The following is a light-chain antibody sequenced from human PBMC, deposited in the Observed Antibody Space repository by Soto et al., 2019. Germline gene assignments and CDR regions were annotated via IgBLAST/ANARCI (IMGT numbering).Light chain of an antibody. CDR2: GAS. J-gene: IGKJ1*01. Sequence: EVVMTQSPATLSVSPGERATLSCRASQSVSSNLAWYQPKPGQAPSLLIYGASTRAAGIPARFSGSGSGTDFTLTITSLKSEDFGVYYCHQHNNWWTFGQGTKVDIK. CDR3: HQHNNWWT. CDR1: QSVSSN. V-gene: IGKV3-15*01.